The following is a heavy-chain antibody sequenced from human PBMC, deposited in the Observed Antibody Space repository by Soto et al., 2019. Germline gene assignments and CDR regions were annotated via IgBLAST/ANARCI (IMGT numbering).Heavy chain of an antibody. CDR1: GGSISSYY. J-gene: IGHJ6*02. CDR2: IYYSGST. D-gene: IGHD1-26*01. CDR3: ARVTDSGSYYYYYGMDV. V-gene: IGHV4-59*01. Sequence: SETLSLTCTVSGGSISSYYWSWIRQPPGKGLEWIGYIYYSGSTNYNPSLKSRVTISVDTSKNQFSLKLSSVTAADTAVYYCARVTDSGSYYYYYGMDVWGQGTTVTVSS.